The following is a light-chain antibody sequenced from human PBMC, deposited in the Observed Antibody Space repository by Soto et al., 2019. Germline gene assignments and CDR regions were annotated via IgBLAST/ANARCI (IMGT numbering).Light chain of an antibody. CDR1: QSVSSN. CDR3: QKYKNWPPWT. Sequence: EIVMTQSPATLSVSPGERATLSCRASQSVSSNLAWYQQKPGQAPRLLIYGASTRATGIPARFSGSGSGTELTLTISGLQSEVFAFYYGQKYKNWPPWTFGQGPKVKIK. CDR2: GAS. J-gene: IGKJ1*01. V-gene: IGKV3-15*01.